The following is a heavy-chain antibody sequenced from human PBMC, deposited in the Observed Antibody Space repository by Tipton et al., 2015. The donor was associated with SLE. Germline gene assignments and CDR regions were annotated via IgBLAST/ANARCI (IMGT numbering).Heavy chain of an antibody. CDR2: FYSGGPT. CDR3: AREEIRPYCFYLGVDV. V-gene: IGHV3-53*05. Sequence: SLRLSCAASGFNVSTNYMSWVRQAPGKGPEWVSVFYSGGPTYYADSVQGRFTISRDNSKNTLYLQMNSLRAADTAVYYCAREEIRPYCFYLGVDVWGQGTTGSVSS. J-gene: IGHJ6*02. CDR1: GFNVSTNY. D-gene: IGHD3-16*01.